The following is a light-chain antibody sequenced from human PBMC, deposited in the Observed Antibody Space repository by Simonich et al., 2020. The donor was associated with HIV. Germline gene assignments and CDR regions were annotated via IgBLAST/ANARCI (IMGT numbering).Light chain of an antibody. CDR3: MQAVQRKFT. V-gene: IGKV2-28*01. J-gene: IGKJ3*01. Sequence: DIVMTQSPLSLPVTPGESASISCRSSQSFLHSDGNNYLDWYLQKPGQSPQLLIYLGSNRASGVPDRFSGSGSGTDFTLKISRVEADDVGVYYCMQAVQRKFTFGPGTKVDIK. CDR2: LGS. CDR1: QSFLHSDGNNY.